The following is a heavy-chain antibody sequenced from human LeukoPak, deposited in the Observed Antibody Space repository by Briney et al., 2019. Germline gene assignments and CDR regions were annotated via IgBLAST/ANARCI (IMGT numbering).Heavy chain of an antibody. Sequence: GGSLRLSCAASGFTFSNHWMHWVRQVPGKGLVWVSRIDGGGSTTSYADSVKGRFSIFRDNAKSTLYLQLNSLRAEDTAVYYCAKDLAFGLFDYWGQGTLVTVSS. CDR2: IDGGGSTT. D-gene: IGHD3-10*01. CDR3: AKDLAFGLFDY. CDR1: GFTFSNHW. J-gene: IGHJ4*02. V-gene: IGHV3-74*01.